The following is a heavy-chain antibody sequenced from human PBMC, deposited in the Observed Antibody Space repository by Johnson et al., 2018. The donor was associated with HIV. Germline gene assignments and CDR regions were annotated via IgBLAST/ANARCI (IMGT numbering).Heavy chain of an antibody. CDR3: ARERGYSSVLWKLSEDAFDI. CDR1: GFTFNRYG. D-gene: IGHD6-19*01. CDR2: TSFDERGK. J-gene: IGHJ3*02. V-gene: IGHV3-30*04. Sequence: QMLLVESGGGVIRPGGSLRLACVASGFTFNRYGLHWVRQAPGKGLEWVATTSFDERGKHYTDSVKGRFTISRDNSKNALYLQLNSLRPEDTAVYYCARERGYSSVLWKLSEDAFDIWGQGTMVTVSS.